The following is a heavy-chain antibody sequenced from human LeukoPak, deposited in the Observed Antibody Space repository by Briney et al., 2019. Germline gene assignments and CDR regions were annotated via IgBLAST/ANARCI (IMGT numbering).Heavy chain of an antibody. CDR2: ISSSSSTI. CDR1: GFTFSSYS. CDR3: ARETHYSGYAEPDY. V-gene: IGHV3-48*02. D-gene: IGHD5-12*01. J-gene: IGHJ4*02. Sequence: GGSLRLSCAPSGFTFSSYSMNWVRHAPGEGLVWVSYISSSSSTIYYAGSVKGRFTISRDNAKNSLYLQMNSLRDEDTAVYYCARETHYSGYAEPDYWGQGTLVTVSS.